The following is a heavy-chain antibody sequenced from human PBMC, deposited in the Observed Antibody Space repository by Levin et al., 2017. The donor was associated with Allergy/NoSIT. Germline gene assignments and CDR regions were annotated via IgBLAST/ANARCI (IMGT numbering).Heavy chain of an antibody. CDR1: GRSISSGDYY. CDR3: ARSGATMIVVGHDAFDI. V-gene: IGHV4-30-4*01. J-gene: IGHJ3*02. Sequence: PSETLSLTCTVSGRSISSGDYYWSWIRQPPGKGLEWIGYIYYSGSTYYNPSLKSRVTISVDTSKNQFSLKLSSVTAADTAVYYCARSGATMIVVGHDAFDIWGQGTMVTVSS. D-gene: IGHD3-22*01. CDR2: IYYSGST.